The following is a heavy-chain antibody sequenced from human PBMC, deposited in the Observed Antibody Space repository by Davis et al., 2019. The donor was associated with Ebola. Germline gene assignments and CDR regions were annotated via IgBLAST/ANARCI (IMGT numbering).Heavy chain of an antibody. CDR2: ISYDGSNK. V-gene: IGHV3-30*18. CDR1: GFTFSSYG. J-gene: IGHJ6*02. Sequence: SLKISCAASGFTFSSYGMHWVRQAPGKGLEWVAVISYDGSNKYYADSVKGRFTTSRDNSKNTLYLQMNSLRAEDTAVYYCAKGSVTIFGVAPDYYGMDVWGQGTTVTVSS. CDR3: AKGSVTIFGVAPDYYGMDV. D-gene: IGHD3-3*01.